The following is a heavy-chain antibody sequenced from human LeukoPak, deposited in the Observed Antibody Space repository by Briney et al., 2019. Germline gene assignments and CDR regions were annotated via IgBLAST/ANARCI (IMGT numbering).Heavy chain of an antibody. CDR2: INHSGSA. CDR1: GGSFSGYY. V-gene: IGHV4-34*01. J-gene: IGHJ4*02. CDR3: ARDLGFPAALDY. D-gene: IGHD2-2*01. Sequence: SETLSLTCAVYGGSFSGYYWSWIRQPPGKGLEWIGEINHSGSANYNPSLKSRLTISVDTSKNQFSLSLNSVTAADTAVYYCARDLGFPAALDYWGQGTLVTVSS.